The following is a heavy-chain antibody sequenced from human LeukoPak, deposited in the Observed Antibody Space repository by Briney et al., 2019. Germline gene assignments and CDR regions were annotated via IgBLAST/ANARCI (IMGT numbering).Heavy chain of an antibody. V-gene: IGHV3-20*04. J-gene: IGHJ4*02. D-gene: IGHD3-22*01. CDR3: ASAWHLGIVVVMLDY. CDR2: INWNGGST. CDR1: GFTFDDYG. Sequence: GGSLRLSCAASGFTFDDYGMSWVRQAAGKGLEGVSGINWNGGSTGYADSVKGRFTISRDNAKNSLYLQMNSLRAEDTAVYYCASAWHLGIVVVMLDYWGQGTLVTVSS.